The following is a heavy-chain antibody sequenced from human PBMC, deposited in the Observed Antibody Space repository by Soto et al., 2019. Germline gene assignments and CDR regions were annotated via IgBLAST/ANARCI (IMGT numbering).Heavy chain of an antibody. CDR1: GFTFSSYA. D-gene: IGHD3-22*01. V-gene: IGHV3-23*01. Sequence: PGGSLRLSCAASGFTFSSYAMSWVRQAPGKGLEWVSAISGSGGSTYYADSVKGRFTISRDNSKNTLYLQMNSLRAEDAAVYYCAKEALAYYYDPLPLGLDVWGQGTTVTVSS. CDR3: AKEALAYYYDPLPLGLDV. J-gene: IGHJ6*02. CDR2: ISGSGGST.